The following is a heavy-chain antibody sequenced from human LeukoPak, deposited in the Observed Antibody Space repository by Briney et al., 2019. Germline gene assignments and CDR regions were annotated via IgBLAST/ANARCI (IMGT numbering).Heavy chain of an antibody. CDR1: GFTFSSYG. CDR2: IRYDGSNK. D-gene: IGHD1-14*01. Sequence: TGRSLRLSCAASGFTFSSYGMHWVRQAPGKGLEWVAFIRYDGSNKYYADSVKGRFTMSRDNSKNTLYLQMNSLRAEDTAVYYCARGTKWYWGQGTLVTVSS. CDR3: ARGTKWY. J-gene: IGHJ4*02. V-gene: IGHV3-33*01.